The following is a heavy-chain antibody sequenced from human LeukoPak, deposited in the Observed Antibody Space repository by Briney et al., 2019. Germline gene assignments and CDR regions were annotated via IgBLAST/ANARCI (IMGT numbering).Heavy chain of an antibody. CDR1: GGTFSSYA. D-gene: IGHD1-26*01. J-gene: IGHJ5*02. V-gene: IGHV1-69*05. CDR2: IIPIFGTA. Sequence: GASVKVSCKASGGTFSSYAISWVRQAPGQGLEWMGGIIPIFGTANYAQKFQGRVTITTDESTSTAYMELSSLRSEDTAVYYCAGSYPPHPAITRFDPWGQGTLVTVSS. CDR3: AGSYPPHPAITRFDP.